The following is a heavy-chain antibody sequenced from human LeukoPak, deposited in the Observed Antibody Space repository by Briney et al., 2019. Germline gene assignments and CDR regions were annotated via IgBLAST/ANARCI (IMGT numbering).Heavy chain of an antibody. CDR2: VYYSGST. V-gene: IGHV4-59*01. Sequence: SETLSLTCTVSGGSISSYYCSWIRQPPGKGLEWIGYVYYSGSTNYNPSLKSRVTISADTSKNQFSLKLSSVTAADTAVYYCARDSDYYGSDLWGQGTLVTVSS. D-gene: IGHD3-10*01. CDR1: GGSISSYY. J-gene: IGHJ4*02. CDR3: ARDSDYYGSDL.